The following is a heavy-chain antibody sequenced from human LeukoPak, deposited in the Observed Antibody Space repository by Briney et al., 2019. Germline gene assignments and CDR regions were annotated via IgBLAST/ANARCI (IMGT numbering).Heavy chain of an antibody. Sequence: GGSLRLSCAASGFTFDDYAMHWVRQAPGKGLEWVSGISWNSGSIGYADSVKGRFTISRDNAKSSLYLQMNSLRAEDTALYYCAKVSYYDSSGYLGDAFDIWGQGTMVTVSS. J-gene: IGHJ3*02. D-gene: IGHD3-22*01. V-gene: IGHV3-9*01. CDR1: GFTFDDYA. CDR2: ISWNSGSI. CDR3: AKVSYYDSSGYLGDAFDI.